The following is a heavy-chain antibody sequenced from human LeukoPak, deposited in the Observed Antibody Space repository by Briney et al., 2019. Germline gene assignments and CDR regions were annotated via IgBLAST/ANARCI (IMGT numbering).Heavy chain of an antibody. CDR1: GFTFIDYD. Sequence: PGGSLRLSCAASGFTFIDYDMHWDRQVIGKGLEWVSAIGIRGDTHYSGSVKGRFTISRENAESSLYLQMNSLRAEDTAVYYCARGGIQVSGIDGFDYWGQGTLVTVSS. CDR2: IGIRGDT. J-gene: IGHJ4*02. V-gene: IGHV3-13*01. CDR3: ARGGIQVSGIDGFDY. D-gene: IGHD6-19*01.